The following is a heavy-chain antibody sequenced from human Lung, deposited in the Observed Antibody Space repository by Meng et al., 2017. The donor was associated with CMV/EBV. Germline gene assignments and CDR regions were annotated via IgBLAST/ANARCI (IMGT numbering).Heavy chain of an antibody. V-gene: IGHV1-3*01. CDR2: INAGNGNT. J-gene: IGHJ4*02. CDR1: GYTFTSYA. CDR3: ARAGYDSSGYYPQPCDY. Sequence: QVQLVQSGAEVKKPGASVKVSCKASGYTFTSYAMHWVRQAPGQRLEWMGWINAGNGNTKYSQRFQGRVTITRDTSASTAYMELSSLRSEDTTVYYCARAGYDSSGYYPQPCDYWGQGTLVTVSS. D-gene: IGHD3-22*01.